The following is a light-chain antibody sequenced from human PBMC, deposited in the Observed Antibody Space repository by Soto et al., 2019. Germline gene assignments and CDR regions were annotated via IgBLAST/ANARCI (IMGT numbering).Light chain of an antibody. CDR1: SSDVGRFNF. Sequence: QSVLTQPASVSGSPGQSITISCTGTSSDVGRFNFVSWFQQHPGKAPKLLIYEVTTRPSGVSHRFSGSKSGNTASLTISGLQTEDEADYYCSSYTTRSTYVFGTGTKLTVL. CDR2: EVT. CDR3: SSYTTRSTYV. V-gene: IGLV2-14*01. J-gene: IGLJ1*01.